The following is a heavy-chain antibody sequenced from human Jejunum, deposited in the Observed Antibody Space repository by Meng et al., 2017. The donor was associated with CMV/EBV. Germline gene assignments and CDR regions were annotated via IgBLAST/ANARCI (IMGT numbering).Heavy chain of an antibody. CDR2: IRSKTYRSAT. D-gene: IGHD2-2*01. CDR1: LIDYT. CDR3: TRHSIVVVPAAGFDP. J-gene: IGHJ5*02. V-gene: IGHV3-73*01. Sequence: LIDYTIHWVRQAPGKGLGWVGRIRSKTYRSATAYAASVKGRFIISRDDSKNTAYLQMNSLKTEDTAVYYCTRHSIVVVPAAGFDPWGQGTLVTVSS.